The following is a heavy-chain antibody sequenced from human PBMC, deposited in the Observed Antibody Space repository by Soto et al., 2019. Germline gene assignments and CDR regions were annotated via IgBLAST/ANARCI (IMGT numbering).Heavy chain of an antibody. CDR1: GFTFSSFA. V-gene: IGHV3-30-3*01. D-gene: IGHD2-15*01. CDR3: ARGGAWTPEGLGY. Sequence: QVQLVESGGGVVQPGRSLRLSSAASGFTFSSFAMHWVRQAPGKGLEWLAVISSDVVNYYYAESVKGRFTISRDNSKKTRYLQMNSLRNEDTAVYYCARGGAWTPEGLGYWGQGTLVTVSS. CDR2: ISSDVVNY. J-gene: IGHJ4*02.